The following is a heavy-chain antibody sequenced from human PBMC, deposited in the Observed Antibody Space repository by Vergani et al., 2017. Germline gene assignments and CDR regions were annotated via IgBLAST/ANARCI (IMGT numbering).Heavy chain of an antibody. D-gene: IGHD2-15*01. CDR2: IIPILGIA. Sequence: VQLVQSGAEVKKPGSSVKVSCKASGGTFSSYTISWVRQAPGQGLEWMGRIIPILGIANYAQKFQGRVTITADKSTSTAYMELSSLRSEDTAVYYCARDLGYCSGGSCSYWGQGTLVTVSS. CDR1: GGTFSSYT. V-gene: IGHV1-69*08. CDR3: ARDLGYCSGGSCSY. J-gene: IGHJ4*02.